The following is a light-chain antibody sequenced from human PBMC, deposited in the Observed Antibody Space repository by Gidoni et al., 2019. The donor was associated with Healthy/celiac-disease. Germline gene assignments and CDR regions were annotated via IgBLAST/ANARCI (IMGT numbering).Light chain of an antibody. CDR1: QSISSY. CDR3: QQSYSTLTWT. Sequence: DIQMTQSPSPLSASVGDRVTITCRASQSISSYLNWYQQKPGKAHKLLIYAASSLQSGVPSRFSGSGSGTDFTLTISSLQPEDFATYYCQQSYSTLTWTFGQGTKVEIK. V-gene: IGKV1-39*01. CDR2: AAS. J-gene: IGKJ1*01.